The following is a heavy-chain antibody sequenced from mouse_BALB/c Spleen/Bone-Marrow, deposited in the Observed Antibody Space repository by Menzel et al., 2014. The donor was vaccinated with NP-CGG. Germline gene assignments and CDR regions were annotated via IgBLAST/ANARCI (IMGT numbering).Heavy chain of an antibody. CDR3: ARDYYGSSHFDY. J-gene: IGHJ2*01. D-gene: IGHD1-1*01. CDR2: ISSGGSM. V-gene: IGHV5-6-5*01. Sequence: EVMLVESGGGLVQPGGSLKLSCAASGFTFSSFVMSWVRQTPEKRLEWVASISSGGSMYYSGSVKGRFIISRDNARNILYLQMSSLRSEDTAMYYCARDYYGSSHFDYWGQGSTLTVSS. CDR1: GFTFSSFV.